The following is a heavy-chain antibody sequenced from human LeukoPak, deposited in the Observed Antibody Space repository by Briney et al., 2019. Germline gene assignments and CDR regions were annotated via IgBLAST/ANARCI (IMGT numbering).Heavy chain of an antibody. Sequence: PSETLSLTCTVSGYSISSGYYWGCVRQPAGEGLEWLASNCHSGSTYYKQSLKSRVSISVDTSQNQCSLKQISVTAADTAEYYCAGDSIMRFPVTNWFDPWGQGTLVTVSS. V-gene: IGHV4-38-2*02. CDR1: GYSISSGYY. J-gene: IGHJ5*02. CDR3: AGDSIMRFPVTNWFDP. CDR2: NCHSGST. D-gene: IGHD2-21*01.